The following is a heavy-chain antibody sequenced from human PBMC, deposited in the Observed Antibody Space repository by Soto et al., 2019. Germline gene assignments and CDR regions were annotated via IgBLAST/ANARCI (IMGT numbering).Heavy chain of an antibody. CDR3: ARLYGGNSGMDV. J-gene: IGHJ6*02. Sequence: EVQLVQSGAEVKKPGESLRISCKGSGYSFTSYWVTWVRQMPGKGLEWMGRIDPSDSYTNYNPPFQGHVTISVDKSISTAYLLWSSLKASDTAMYYCARLYGGNSGMDVWGQGTTVTVSS. V-gene: IGHV5-10-1*01. CDR2: IDPSDSYT. CDR1: GYSFTSYW. D-gene: IGHD4-17*01.